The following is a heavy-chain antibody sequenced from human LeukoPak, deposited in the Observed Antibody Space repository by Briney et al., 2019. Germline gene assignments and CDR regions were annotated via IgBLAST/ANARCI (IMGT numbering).Heavy chain of an antibody. CDR2: INGRGGVI. Sequence: GGSLRLSCTASGFTFNNYAMSWVRQAPGKGLGWVSSINGRGGVIYYADSVKGRFTISRDNSKNTLYLQMNNLGAGDTAIYYCAKGPRLNTIEVFEYWGQGTPVTVSS. CDR3: AKGPRLNTIEVFEY. CDR1: GFTFNNYA. V-gene: IGHV3-23*01. J-gene: IGHJ4*02. D-gene: IGHD3-3*01.